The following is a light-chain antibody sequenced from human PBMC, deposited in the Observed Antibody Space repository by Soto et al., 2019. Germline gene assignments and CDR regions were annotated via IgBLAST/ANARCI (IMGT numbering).Light chain of an antibody. CDR3: LQHKTYPQT. J-gene: IGKJ1*01. CDR1: QDISID. Sequence: DIQMTQSPASLSASVGDRCIITSRASQDISIDLGWYQQKPGKAPKRLIYAASSLQTGVPSRFSGSGSGTEFTLTISSLQPEDFATYFCLQHKTYPQTFGQGTKVDI. CDR2: AAS. V-gene: IGKV1-17*01.